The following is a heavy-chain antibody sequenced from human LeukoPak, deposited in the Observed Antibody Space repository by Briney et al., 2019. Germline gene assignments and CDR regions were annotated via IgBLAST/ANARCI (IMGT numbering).Heavy chain of an antibody. V-gene: IGHV1-18*01. CDR2: ISAYNGNT. CDR1: GYTFTSYG. J-gene: IGHJ4*02. Sequence: ASVKVSCKASGYTFTSYGISWVRQAPGQGLEWMGWISAYNGNTNYAQKLQGRVTMTTDTSTSIAYMELRSLRSDDTAVYYCARGFSGSYYEGFDYWGQGTLVTVSS. CDR3: ARGFSGSYYEGFDY. D-gene: IGHD1-26*01.